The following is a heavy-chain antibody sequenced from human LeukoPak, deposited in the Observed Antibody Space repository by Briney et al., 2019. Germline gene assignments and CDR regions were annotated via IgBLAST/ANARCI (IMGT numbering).Heavy chain of an antibody. D-gene: IGHD5-24*01. J-gene: IGHJ4*02. CDR3: ARGTGYNLVDY. CDR1: GFTFSNYW. V-gene: IGHV3-74*01. CDR2: INSDGSST. Sequence: PGGSLRLSCAASGFTFSNYWMHWVRQTPGKGLVWVSRINSDGSSTSYADSVKGRFTISRDNAKNTLYLQMNSLRAEDTAVFYCARGTGYNLVDYWGPGTLVTVSS.